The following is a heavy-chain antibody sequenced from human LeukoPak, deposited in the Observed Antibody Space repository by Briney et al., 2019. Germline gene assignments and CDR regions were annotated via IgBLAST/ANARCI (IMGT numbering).Heavy chain of an antibody. D-gene: IGHD3-22*01. V-gene: IGHV3-11*04. J-gene: IGHJ4*02. CDR3: ARDGRWINCYDGSSPV. Sequence: SGGSLRLTCAASGFTFSDYYMSWIRQAPGKGLEWVSYISSSGSTIYYADSVKGRFTISRDNAYNSLYLQMDSLRVEDTAAYYCARDGRWINCYDGSSPVWGQGIMVTVSS. CDR1: GFTFSDYY. CDR2: ISSSGSTI.